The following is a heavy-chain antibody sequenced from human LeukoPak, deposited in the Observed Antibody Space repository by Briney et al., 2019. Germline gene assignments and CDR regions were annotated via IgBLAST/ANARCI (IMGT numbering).Heavy chain of an antibody. CDR2: IKQDGSEK. Sequence: GGSLRLSCAASGFTFSSYWMSWVRQAPGKGLEWVANIKQDGSEKYYVDSVKGRFTISRDNAKNSLYLQMNSLRAEDTAVYYCARDGSSGPPNAFDIWGQGTMVTVSS. V-gene: IGHV3-7*01. D-gene: IGHD3-22*01. J-gene: IGHJ3*02. CDR3: ARDGSSGPPNAFDI. CDR1: GFTFSSYW.